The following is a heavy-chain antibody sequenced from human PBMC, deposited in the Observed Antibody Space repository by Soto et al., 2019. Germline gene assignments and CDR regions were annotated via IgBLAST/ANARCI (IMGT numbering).Heavy chain of an antibody. CDR3: ARGLLNNWFDP. D-gene: IGHD3-10*01. CDR1: GDSISSGDYY. V-gene: IGHV4-30-4*01. J-gene: IGHJ5*02. Sequence: SETLSLTCTVSGDSISSGDYYWSWVRQSPGKGLEWIGCIYYSGTTYYNPSLETRLTMSVDTSKNQFSLKLSSVTAADTAVYYCARGLLNNWFDPWGQGTLVTVSS. CDR2: IYYSGTT.